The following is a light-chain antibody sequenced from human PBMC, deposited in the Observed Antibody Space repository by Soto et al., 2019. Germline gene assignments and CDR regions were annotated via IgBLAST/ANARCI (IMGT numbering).Light chain of an antibody. CDR3: QQFNTYPRT. CDR2: GAS. V-gene: IGKV1-13*02. Sequence: AIQLTQSPSSLSASVGDRVTITCRASQDISSAVAWYQHQPGKTPKSLMFGASNLESGVPSRFSGSGSGTDFTLTISSLQPEDFATYYCQQFNTYPRTFGPGTKVYVK. CDR1: QDISSA. J-gene: IGKJ3*01.